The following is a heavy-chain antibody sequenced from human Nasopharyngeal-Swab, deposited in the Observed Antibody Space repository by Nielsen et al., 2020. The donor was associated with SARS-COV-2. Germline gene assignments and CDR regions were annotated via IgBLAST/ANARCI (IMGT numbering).Heavy chain of an antibody. D-gene: IGHD3-10*01. CDR2: ISYDGSNK. J-gene: IGHJ6*02. Sequence: VRQAPGKGLEWVAVISYDGSNKYYADSVKGRFTISRDNSKNTLYLQMSSLRAEDTAVYYCAKLIEEGSGSYYALYYYYGMDVWGQGTTVTVSS. V-gene: IGHV3-30*18. CDR3: AKLIEEGSGSYYALYYYYGMDV.